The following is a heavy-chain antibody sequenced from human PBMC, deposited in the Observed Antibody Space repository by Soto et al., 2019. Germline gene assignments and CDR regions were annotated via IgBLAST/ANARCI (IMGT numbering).Heavy chain of an antibody. Sequence: GGSLRLSCAASGFTFISYAMHFFRQAPGKGLEWVAVISYDGSNKYYADSVKGRFTISRDNSKNTLYLQMNSLRAEDTAVYYCARGLRIQLCLDYWGQGTLVTVSS. CDR1: GFTFISYA. J-gene: IGHJ4*02. V-gene: IGHV3-30-3*01. CDR3: ARGLRIQLCLDY. CDR2: ISYDGSNK. D-gene: IGHD5-18*01.